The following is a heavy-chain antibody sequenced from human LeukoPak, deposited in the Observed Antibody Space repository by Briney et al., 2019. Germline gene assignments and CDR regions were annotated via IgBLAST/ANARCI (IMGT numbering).Heavy chain of an antibody. Sequence: SETLSLTCAVYGGSFSGYYWSWIRQPPGKGLEWIGYIYYSGSTNYNPSLRCRVTISVDTSKNQFSLKLSSVTAADTAVYYCARGWASGSYYNYWGQGTLVTVSS. J-gene: IGHJ4*02. D-gene: IGHD1-26*01. CDR1: GGSFSGYY. CDR2: IYYSGST. CDR3: ARGWASGSYYNY. V-gene: IGHV4-59*01.